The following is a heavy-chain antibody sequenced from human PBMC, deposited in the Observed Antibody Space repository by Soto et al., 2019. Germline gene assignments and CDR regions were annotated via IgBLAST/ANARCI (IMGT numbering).Heavy chain of an antibody. CDR1: GGSISSYY. V-gene: IGHV4-59*01. J-gene: IGHJ6*02. Sequence: PSETLSLTCTVSGGSISSYYWTWIRQPPGKGLEWIGYIHDSGSTSYNPSLKSRVTLSLDTSKNQFSLKVSSVTTADTAVYYCAKEGRSSFRFREHYYGMDVWGQGTTVTVSS. CDR2: IHDSGST. CDR3: AKEGRSSFRFREHYYGMDV. D-gene: IGHD3-10*01.